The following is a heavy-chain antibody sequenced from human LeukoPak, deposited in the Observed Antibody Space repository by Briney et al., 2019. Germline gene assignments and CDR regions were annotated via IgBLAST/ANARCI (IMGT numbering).Heavy chain of an antibody. V-gene: IGHV1-18*01. J-gene: IGHJ4*02. Sequence: ASVKVSCKASGYTFTSYGISWVRQAPGQGLEWIGWISAYNGNTNYAQKLQGRVTMTTDTSTSTAYMELRSLRSDDTAVYYCARDFWSGLKTSTDYWGQGTLVTVSS. CDR3: ARDFWSGLKTSTDY. D-gene: IGHD3-3*01. CDR1: GYTFTSYG. CDR2: ISAYNGNT.